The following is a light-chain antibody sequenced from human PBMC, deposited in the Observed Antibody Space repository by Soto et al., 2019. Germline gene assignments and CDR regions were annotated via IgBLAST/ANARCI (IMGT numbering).Light chain of an antibody. CDR2: SGS. Sequence: DTQMTQSPSSVSASVGDRVTITCRASQGLSSWLAWYQQKPGKAPKLLIYSGSSLQSGVSSRFSGSGGGTDFTLTISSLQPEDFATYYCQQANSFPITFGQGTRLEIK. V-gene: IGKV1D-12*01. CDR3: QQANSFPIT. CDR1: QGLSSW. J-gene: IGKJ5*01.